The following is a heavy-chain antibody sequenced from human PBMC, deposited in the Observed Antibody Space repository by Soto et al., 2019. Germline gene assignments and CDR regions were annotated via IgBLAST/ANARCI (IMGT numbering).Heavy chain of an antibody. CDR1: GYTFFNYA. V-gene: IGHV1-3*01. CDR3: ARPVTTYNYFYGVDV. CDR2: INVDNGNT. Sequence: ASVKVSCKASGYTFFNYAIHWVRQAPGQRLEWLGWINVDNGNTKYSQKLQGRVSITRDTSASTAYMELSNLRSEDTAMYYCARPVTTYNYFYGVDVWGQGTTVTVSS. J-gene: IGHJ6*02. D-gene: IGHD4-17*01.